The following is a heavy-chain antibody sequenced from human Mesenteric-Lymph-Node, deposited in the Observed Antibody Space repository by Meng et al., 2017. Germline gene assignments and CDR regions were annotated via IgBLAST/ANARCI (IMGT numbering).Heavy chain of an antibody. J-gene: IGHJ5*02. CDR2: INGANGNT. CDR1: GYTFGSYA. CDR3: ARSVGSGWFDP. V-gene: IGHV1-3*01. Sequence: QVQLVQSGAEVKKPGASVKVSCKASGYTFGSYAIHWMRQAPGQSPEWMGWINGANGNTKYSQKFQSRVIISRDASATTAYMDLSGLRSEDTAVYFCARSVGSGWFDPWGQGTLVTVSS. D-gene: IGHD6-19*01.